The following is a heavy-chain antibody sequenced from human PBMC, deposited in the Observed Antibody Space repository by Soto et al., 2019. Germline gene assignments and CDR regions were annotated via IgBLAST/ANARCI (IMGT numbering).Heavy chain of an antibody. J-gene: IGHJ4*02. CDR1: GGSISSNNW. Sequence: QVQLQESGPGLVKPSGTLSLTCAVSGGSISSNNWWSWVRQPPGKGLEWIGEIFHSGGTHYSPSLKSRVTISVDTSKNHFSLNLTSVTAADTAVYYCARVYRGSYSDSWGQGTLVTVSS. CDR2: IFHSGGT. CDR3: ARVYRGSYSDS. D-gene: IGHD1-26*01. V-gene: IGHV4-4*02.